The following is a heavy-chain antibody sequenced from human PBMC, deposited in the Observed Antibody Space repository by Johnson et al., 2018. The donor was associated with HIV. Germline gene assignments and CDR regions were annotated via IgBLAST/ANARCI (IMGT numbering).Heavy chain of an antibody. Sequence: VQLVESLRLSCAGSGFTFNNYDMHWVRQSTGKGLEWVSGIGTTGDVFYAGSVKDRFTISRDNAKDSLYLDMKSLRAGDTALYFCARGSYDGDAFDIWGQGTMVTVSS. V-gene: IGHV3-13*01. J-gene: IGHJ3*02. CDR3: ARGSYDGDAFDI. CDR1: GFTFNNYD. D-gene: IGHD3-10*01. CDR2: IGTTGDV.